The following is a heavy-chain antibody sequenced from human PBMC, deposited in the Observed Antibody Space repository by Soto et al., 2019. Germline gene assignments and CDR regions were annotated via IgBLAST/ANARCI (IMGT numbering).Heavy chain of an antibody. V-gene: IGHV5-10-1*01. CDR3: ARDSSGAWDYYYGMDV. J-gene: IGHJ6*02. CDR2: IDPSDSYT. Sequence: SGESLKISCKGSGYSFTSYWISWVRRMPGKGLEWMGRIDPSDSYTNYSPSFQGHVTISADKPISTAYLQWSSLKASDTAMYYCARDSSGAWDYYYGMDVWRQGTTVTVSS. CDR1: GYSFTSYW. D-gene: IGHD6-19*01.